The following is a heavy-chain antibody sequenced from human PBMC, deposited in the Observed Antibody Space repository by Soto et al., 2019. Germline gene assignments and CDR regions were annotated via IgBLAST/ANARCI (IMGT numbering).Heavy chain of an antibody. CDR2: INPNSGGT. Sequence: GASVKVSCKASGYTFTGYYMHWLRQSPGQGLEWMGWINPNSGGTNYAQKFQGWVTMTRDTSISTAYMELSRLRSDDTAVYYCARMVVAATPGGFDPWGQGTLVTVSS. CDR1: GYTFTGYY. J-gene: IGHJ5*02. D-gene: IGHD2-15*01. V-gene: IGHV1-2*04. CDR3: ARMVVAATPGGFDP.